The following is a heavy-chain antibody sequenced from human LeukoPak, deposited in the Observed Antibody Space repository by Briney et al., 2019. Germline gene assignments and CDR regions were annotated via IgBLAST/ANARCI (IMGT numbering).Heavy chain of an antibody. Sequence: GGSLRLSRAASEFSFSNFAMAWVRQAPGKGLEWVSSMTGNGATSWYAGSVRGRFTISRDNSKSTLYLQMNNLRPDDTAVYYCAKMSGHPVMAYRIGSWGQGTLVIVSS. V-gene: IGHV3-23*01. J-gene: IGHJ4*02. CDR3: AKMSGHPVMAYRIGS. CDR1: EFSFSNFA. D-gene: IGHD1-14*01. CDR2: MTGNGATS.